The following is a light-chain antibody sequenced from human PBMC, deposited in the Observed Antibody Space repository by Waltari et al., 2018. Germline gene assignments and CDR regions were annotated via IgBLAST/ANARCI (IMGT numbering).Light chain of an antibody. J-gene: IGKJ5*01. CDR1: QSVTSSY. CDR3: QLYGSSQIT. V-gene: IGKV3-20*01. CDR2: GAS. Sequence: EIVLTQSPGILSLSPGERATLSCRASQSVTSSYLAWYQQKPGQAPRLLIYGASSRATGIPDRFSGSGSGTDFTLTISRLEPEDFAVYYCQLYGSSQITFGQGTRLDIK.